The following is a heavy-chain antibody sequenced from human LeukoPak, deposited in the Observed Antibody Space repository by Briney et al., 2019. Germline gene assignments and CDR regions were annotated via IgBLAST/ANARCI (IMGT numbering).Heavy chain of an antibody. CDR1: GGTFSSYA. D-gene: IGHD3-3*01. CDR3: ARTIVFGVVSAPFDI. Sequence: ASVKVSCKASGGTFSSYAISWVRQAPGQGLEWMGRIIPIFGTANYAQKFQGRVTITTDESTSTAYMELSSLRSEDTAVYYCARTIVFGVVSAPFDIWGQGTKVTVSS. CDR2: IIPIFGTA. J-gene: IGHJ3*02. V-gene: IGHV1-69*05.